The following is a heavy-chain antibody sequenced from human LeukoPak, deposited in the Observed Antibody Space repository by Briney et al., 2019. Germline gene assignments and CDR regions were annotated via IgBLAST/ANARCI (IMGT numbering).Heavy chain of an antibody. D-gene: IGHD3-22*01. CDR2: INHGGRT. CDR3: ARSHYYDSSGSHNNWFDP. V-gene: IGHV4-34*01. Sequence: SETLSLTCAVYRGSFSGYYWSWIRQPPGQGLEWIGEINHGGRTNYNPSLKSRVSISVDPSKKQFSLKLGSVTAADTATYYCARSHYYDSSGSHNNWFDPWGQGTLVTVSS. J-gene: IGHJ5*02. CDR1: RGSFSGYY.